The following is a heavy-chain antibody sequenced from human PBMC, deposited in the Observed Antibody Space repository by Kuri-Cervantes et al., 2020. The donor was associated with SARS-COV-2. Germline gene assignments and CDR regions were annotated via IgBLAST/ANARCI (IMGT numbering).Heavy chain of an antibody. CDR2: INPNSGGT. Sequence: ASVKVSCKASGYTFTGYYMHWVRQAPGQGLEWMGRINPNSGGTNYAQKFQGRVTMTRDTSISTAYMELSRLRSDDTVVYYCARDVYRAISGVEGHYYYGMDVWGQGTTVTVSS. D-gene: IGHD3-3*01. CDR3: ARDVYRAISGVEGHYYYGMDV. V-gene: IGHV1-2*05. J-gene: IGHJ6*02. CDR1: GYTFTGYY.